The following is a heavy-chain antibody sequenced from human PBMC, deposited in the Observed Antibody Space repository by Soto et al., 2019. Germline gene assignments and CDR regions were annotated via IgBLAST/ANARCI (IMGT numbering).Heavy chain of an antibody. CDR2: VYPGDSDT. CDR1: GYSFSNYW. CDR3: AKIGLEGYCSGGSCRHAFAI. V-gene: IGHV5-51*01. D-gene: IGHD2-15*01. J-gene: IGHJ3*02. Sequence: GESLKICCKGSGYSFSNYWIAWVRQMPGKGLEWMGIVYPGDSDTRYSPSVQGQVTISADKSISTAYLQWSSLKASDTAMYYCAKIGLEGYCSGGSCRHAFAIWGQGTMVTVSS.